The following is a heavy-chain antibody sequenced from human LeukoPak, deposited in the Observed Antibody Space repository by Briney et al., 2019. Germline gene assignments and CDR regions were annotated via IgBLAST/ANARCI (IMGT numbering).Heavy chain of an antibody. V-gene: IGHV1-2*02. Sequence: ASVKVSCKASGSTFTDYYMHWVRQAPGQGLEWMGWINPNSGGTNYAQKFQGRVTITADESTSTAYMELSSLRSEDTAVCYCARGLRPGIAAAGTGVGYWGQGTLVTVSS. D-gene: IGHD6-13*01. J-gene: IGHJ4*02. CDR1: GSTFTDYY. CDR2: INPNSGGT. CDR3: ARGLRPGIAAAGTGVGY.